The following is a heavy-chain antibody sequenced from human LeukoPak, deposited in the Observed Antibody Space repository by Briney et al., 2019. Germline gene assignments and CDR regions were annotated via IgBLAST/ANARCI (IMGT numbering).Heavy chain of an antibody. J-gene: IGHJ4*02. CDR3: ASYGPRGFDY. CDR1: GFTFSSYS. D-gene: IGHD3-10*01. V-gene: IGHV3-21*01. CDR2: ISSSSSYI. Sequence: GGSLRLSCAASGFTFSSYSMNWVRQAPGEGLEWVSSISSSSSYIYYADSVKGRFTISRDNAKNSLYLQMNSLRAEDTAVYYCASYGPRGFDYWGQGTLVTVSS.